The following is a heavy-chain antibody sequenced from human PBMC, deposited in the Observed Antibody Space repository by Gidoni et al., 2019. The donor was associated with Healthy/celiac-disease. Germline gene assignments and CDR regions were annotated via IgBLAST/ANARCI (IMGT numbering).Heavy chain of an antibody. D-gene: IGHD3-16*01. CDR3: ARGSPFEVGEFDY. CDR1: GYPFTGSY. Sequence: QVQLVQSGAEVKKPGASVKVSCKASGYPFTGSYMHWVRQAPGQGLEWMGWITPNSGGTNYAQKFQGRVTMTRDTSISTAYMELSRLRSDDTAVYYCARGSPFEVGEFDYWGQGTLVTVSS. J-gene: IGHJ4*02. CDR2: ITPNSGGT. V-gene: IGHV1-2*02.